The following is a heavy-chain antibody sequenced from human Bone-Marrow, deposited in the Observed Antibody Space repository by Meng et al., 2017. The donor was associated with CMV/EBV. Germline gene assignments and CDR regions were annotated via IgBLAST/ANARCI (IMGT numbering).Heavy chain of an antibody. J-gene: IGHJ4*02. D-gene: IGHD3-16*01. CDR1: GFTFSSYE. V-gene: IGHV3-7*01. CDR3: ASTSGQ. CDR2: IKQDGSAK. Sequence: GGSLRLSCAASGFTFSSYEMNWVRQAPGKGLEWVATIKQDGSAKYYADSVKGRFTTSTDKAKSSLYLQMNSLRAEDTAVYYCASTSGQWGQGMLVTVSS.